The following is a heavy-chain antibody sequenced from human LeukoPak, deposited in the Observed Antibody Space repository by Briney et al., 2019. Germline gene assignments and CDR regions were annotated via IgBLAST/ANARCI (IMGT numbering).Heavy chain of an antibody. CDR3: AILQSGYEWLGTPFYY. CDR2: IKQAGSEK. CDR1: GFTFSSYW. Sequence: GGSLRLSCAASGFTFSSYWMSWVRQAPGKGLEWVANIKQAGSEKYYVDSVKGRFTISRDNAKNSLYLQMNSLRAEDTAVYYCAILQSGYEWLGTPFYYWGQGTLVTVSS. D-gene: IGHD3-3*01. J-gene: IGHJ4*02. V-gene: IGHV3-7*01.